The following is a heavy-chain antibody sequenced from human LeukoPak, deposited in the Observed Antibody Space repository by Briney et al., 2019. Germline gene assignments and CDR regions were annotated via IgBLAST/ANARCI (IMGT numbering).Heavy chain of an antibody. CDR3: ARDRSYSISWYTWFDP. CDR1: GYTFTSYG. J-gene: IGHJ5*02. Sequence: ASVTVSCKASGYTFTSYGISSVRQAPGQGLEWMGWISAYNGNTNYAQKLQGRLTMTTDTSTSTAYMELSSLRSDDTAVYYCARDRSYSISWYTWFDPWGQGTLVTVSS. V-gene: IGHV1-18*01. D-gene: IGHD6-13*01. CDR2: ISAYNGNT.